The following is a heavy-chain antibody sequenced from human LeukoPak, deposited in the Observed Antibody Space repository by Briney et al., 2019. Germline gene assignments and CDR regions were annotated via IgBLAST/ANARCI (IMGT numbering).Heavy chain of an antibody. V-gene: IGHV4-39*07. D-gene: IGHD6-13*01. CDR2: IFYSGST. CDR3: AKSNGYGLADI. CDR1: GGSISTSNYY. J-gene: IGHJ3*02. Sequence: SETLSLTCTVSGGSISTSNYYWGWLRQPPGKGLEWIGNIFYSGSTYYSPSLKSRVTISLDTSRNQFSLKLTSVTAADTAVYYCAKSNGYGLADIWGQGTMVTVSS.